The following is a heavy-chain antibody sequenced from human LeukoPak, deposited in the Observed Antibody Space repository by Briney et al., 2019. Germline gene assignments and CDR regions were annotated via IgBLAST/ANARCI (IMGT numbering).Heavy chain of an antibody. V-gene: IGHV3-7*03. J-gene: IGHJ4*02. Sequence: GGSLRLSSAASGFTFSSYWMSWVRQAPGKGLEWVANIKQDGSEKYYVDSVKGRFTISRDNAKNSLYLQMNSLRAEDTAVYYCARGLTSGSYSSPFDYWGQGTLVTVSS. CDR2: IKQDGSEK. CDR3: ARGLTSGSYSSPFDY. D-gene: IGHD1-26*01. CDR1: GFTFSSYW.